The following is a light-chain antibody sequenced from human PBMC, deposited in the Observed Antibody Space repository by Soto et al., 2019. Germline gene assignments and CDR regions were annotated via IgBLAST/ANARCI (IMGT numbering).Light chain of an antibody. J-gene: IGKJ1*01. CDR3: LQNYNYPWT. V-gene: IGKV1-6*01. Sequence: AIQMTQSPSSLSASVGDRVTITCRAGQDIRNNLGWYQQKPGKAPKLLIYAASGLQSGVPSRFSGSGSGTDFTLTISSLQPEDFATYYCLQNYNYPWTFGQGTKVEIK. CDR2: AAS. CDR1: QDIRNN.